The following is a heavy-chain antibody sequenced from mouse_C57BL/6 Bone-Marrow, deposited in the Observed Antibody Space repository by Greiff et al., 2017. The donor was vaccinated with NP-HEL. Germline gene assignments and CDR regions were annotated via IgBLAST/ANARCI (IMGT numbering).Heavy chain of an antibody. D-gene: IGHD1-1*01. CDR2: ISSGSSTI. CDR3: SHYYYGSSFHYYAMDY. Sequence: EVQRVESGGGLVKPGGSLKLSCAASGFTFSDYGMHWVRQAPEKGLEWVAYISSGSSTIYYADTVKGRFTISRDNAKNTLFLQMTSLRSEDTAMYYCSHYYYGSSFHYYAMDYWGQGTSVTVSS. J-gene: IGHJ4*01. V-gene: IGHV5-17*01. CDR1: GFTFSDYG.